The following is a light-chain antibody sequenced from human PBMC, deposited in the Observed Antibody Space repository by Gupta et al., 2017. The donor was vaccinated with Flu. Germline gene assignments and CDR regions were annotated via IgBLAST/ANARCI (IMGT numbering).Light chain of an antibody. Sequence: DIVITQSPLSLLVTPGEPASISCRSSQSLLHSNGYNYWDWYLQKPGQSPQLLIYLGSNRASGVPDRFSGSGSGTDFTLNISRVEAEDVGVYYCMQAIQTPWTFGQGTKVEIK. V-gene: IGKV2-28*01. CDR1: QSLLHSNGYNY. CDR2: LGS. CDR3: MQAIQTPWT. J-gene: IGKJ1*01.